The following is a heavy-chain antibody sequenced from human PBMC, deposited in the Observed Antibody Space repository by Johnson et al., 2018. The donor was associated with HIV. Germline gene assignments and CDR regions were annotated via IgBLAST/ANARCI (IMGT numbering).Heavy chain of an antibody. Sequence: VQLVESGGGLVQPGGSLRLSCAASGFPFNNYAMTWVRQAPGKGLEWVSGVVGSGASTYYADSVKGRFTISRDNSKNTLYLQMNSLRAEDTAVYYCAKGGFTIVGVPDAFDVWGQGTMVTVSS. CDR2: VVGSGAST. J-gene: IGHJ3*01. D-gene: IGHD3-3*01. V-gene: IGHV3-23*04. CDR3: AKGGFTIVGVPDAFDV. CDR1: GFPFNNYA.